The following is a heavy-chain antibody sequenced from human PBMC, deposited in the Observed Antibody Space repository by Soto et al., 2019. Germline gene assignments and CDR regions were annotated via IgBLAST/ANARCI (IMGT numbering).Heavy chain of an antibody. V-gene: IGHV4-59*01. D-gene: IGHD3-16*01. CDR3: ARDTSDYDYGLDV. CDR1: GGSISSYF. Sequence: PSETLSLTCTVSGGSISSYFWSWIRQPPGKGLEWIGNIYYSGSTNYNPSLERRVTISVDTSKNQFSLKVNSVTAADTAVYYCARDTSDYDYGLDVWGQETRVT. J-gene: IGHJ6*02. CDR2: IYYSGST.